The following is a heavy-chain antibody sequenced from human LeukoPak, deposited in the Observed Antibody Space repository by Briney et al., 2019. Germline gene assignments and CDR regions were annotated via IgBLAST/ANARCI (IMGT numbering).Heavy chain of an antibody. CDR1: GGSISSGSYY. CDR2: IYTSGST. V-gene: IGHV4-61*02. D-gene: IGHD6-13*01. CDR3: ARVIAAAGPKENWFDP. Sequence: PSETLSLTCTVSGGSISSGSYYWSWIRQPAGKGLEWIGRIYTSGSTNYNPSLKSRVTISVDTSKNQFSLKLSSVTAADTAVYYCARVIAAAGPKENWFDPWGQGTLVTVSS. J-gene: IGHJ5*02.